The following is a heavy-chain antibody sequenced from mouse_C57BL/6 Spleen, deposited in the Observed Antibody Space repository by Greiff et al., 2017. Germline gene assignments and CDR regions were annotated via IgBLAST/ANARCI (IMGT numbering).Heavy chain of an antibody. V-gene: IGHV5-4*01. J-gene: IGHJ1*03. CDR1: GFTFSSYA. Sequence: EVKLMESGGGLVKPGGSLKLSCAASGFTFSSYAMSWVRQTPEKRLEWVATISDGGSYTYYPDNVKGRFTISRDNAKNNLYLQMSHLKSEDTAMYYCAREREWYFEGWGTGTTVTVAS. CDR2: ISDGGSYT. CDR3: AREREWYFEG.